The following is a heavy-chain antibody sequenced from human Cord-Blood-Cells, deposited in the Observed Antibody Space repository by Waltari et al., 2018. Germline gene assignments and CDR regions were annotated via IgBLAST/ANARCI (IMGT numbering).Heavy chain of an antibody. CDR3: ARGPPEWEHYYGMDV. J-gene: IGHJ6*02. V-gene: IGHV4-31*03. CDR2: IYYSGST. Sequence: QVQLQESGPGLVKPSQTLSLTCTVSGGSISSGGYYWSWFRQPPGKGLEWIGYIYYSGSTYYNPSLKSRVTISVDTSKNQFSLKLSSVTAADTAVYYCARGPPEWEHYYGMDVWGQGTTVTVSS. CDR1: GGSISSGGYY. D-gene: IGHD1-26*01.